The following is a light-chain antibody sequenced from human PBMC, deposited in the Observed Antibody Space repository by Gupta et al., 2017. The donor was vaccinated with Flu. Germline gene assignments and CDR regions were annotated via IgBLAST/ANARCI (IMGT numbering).Light chain of an antibody. CDR2: AAS. J-gene: IGKJ1*01. CDR3: QKYDSAPRT. Sequence: DIKMTQSPSSLSASVGDRVTITCRAGQGISNYLSWYQQKPGKVPKLLIYAASTLQSGVPSRFSGSGSGTDFTLTISSLHPEDVATYYCQKYDSAPRTFGQGTKVEIK. CDR1: QGISNY. V-gene: IGKV1-27*01.